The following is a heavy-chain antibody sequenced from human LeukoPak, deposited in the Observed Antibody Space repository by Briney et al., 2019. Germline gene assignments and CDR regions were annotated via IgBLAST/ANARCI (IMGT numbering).Heavy chain of an antibody. J-gene: IGHJ6*03. CDR2: INHSGST. D-gene: IGHD3-10*01. Sequence: GSLRLSCAASGFTFNSYSMHWVRQPPGKGLEWIGEINHSGSTNYNPSLKSRVTISVDTSKNQFSLKLSSVTAADTAVYYCARRPASLHYYGSGSYYLPPYYYYYMDVWGKGTTVTISS. CDR1: GFTFNSYS. CDR3: ARRPASLHYYGSGSYYLPPYYYYYMDV. V-gene: IGHV4-34*01.